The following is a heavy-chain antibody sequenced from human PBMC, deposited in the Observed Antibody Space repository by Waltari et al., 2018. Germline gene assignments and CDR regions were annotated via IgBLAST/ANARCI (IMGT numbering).Heavy chain of an antibody. CDR2: IIPIFGIT. V-gene: IGHV1-69*15. D-gene: IGHD3-22*01. Sequence: ISCVRQAPGQGLEWLGRIIPIFGITNYAQKFQGRVKITADESTSTAYMELSSLRSEDTAVYYCALRDYYDSSGYYAWGQGTLVTVSS. J-gene: IGHJ5*02. CDR3: ALRDYYDSSGYYA.